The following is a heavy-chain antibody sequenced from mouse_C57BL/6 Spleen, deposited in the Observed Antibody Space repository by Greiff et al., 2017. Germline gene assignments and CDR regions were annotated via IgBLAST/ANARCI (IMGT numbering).Heavy chain of an antibody. Sequence: QVQLKQSGAELARPGASVKMSCKASGYTFTSYTMHWVKQRPGQGLEWIGYINPSSGYTKYNQKFKDKATLTADKSSSTAYMQLSSLTSEDSAVYYCARSLPYYGSSYDYYAMDYWGQGTSVTVSS. CDR1: GYTFTSYT. CDR2: INPSSGYT. CDR3: ARSLPYYGSSYDYYAMDY. J-gene: IGHJ4*01. D-gene: IGHD1-1*01. V-gene: IGHV1-4*01.